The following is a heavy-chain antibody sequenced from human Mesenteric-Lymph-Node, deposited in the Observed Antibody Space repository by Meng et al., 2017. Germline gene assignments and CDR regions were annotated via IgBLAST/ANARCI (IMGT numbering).Heavy chain of an antibody. CDR3: ARGYVATESHYYGMDV. D-gene: IGHD5-12*01. J-gene: IGHJ6*02. CDR1: GYTFTRYD. V-gene: IGHV1-18*01. CDR2: ISAYNGNT. Sequence: ASVKVSCKASGYTFTRYDINWLRQATGQGLEWMGWISAYNGNTNYAQKLHGRVTMTTDTSTSTAYMELRSLRSDDTAVYYCARGYVATESHYYGMDVGGQGTTVTVSS.